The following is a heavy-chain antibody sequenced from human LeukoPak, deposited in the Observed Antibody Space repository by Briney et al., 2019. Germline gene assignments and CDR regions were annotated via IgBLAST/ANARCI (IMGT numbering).Heavy chain of an antibody. CDR1: GYTFTSYY. Sequence: ASVKVSCKASGYTFTSYYMHWVRQAPGQGLEWMGIINPSGDSTNYAQKFQGGVTMTRDMSTSTVYMELSSLRSEATAVYYCARDRYSSGWFDYWGQGTLVTVSS. CDR3: ARDRYSSGWFDY. D-gene: IGHD6-19*01. CDR2: INPSGDST. J-gene: IGHJ4*02. V-gene: IGHV1-46*01.